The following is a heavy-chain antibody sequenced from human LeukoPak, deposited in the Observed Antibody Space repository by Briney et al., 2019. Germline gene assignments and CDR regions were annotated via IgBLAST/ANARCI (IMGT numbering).Heavy chain of an antibody. CDR1: GGSISSGGYY. V-gene: IGHV4-30-2*01. Sequence: PSETLSLTCTVSGGSISSGGYYWSWIRQPPGKGLEWIGYIYHSGSTYYNPSLKSRVTISVDTSKNQFSLKLSSVTAADTAVYYCARVQRTYIGSSFLDYWGQGTLVTVSS. CDR2: IYHSGST. D-gene: IGHD6-13*01. J-gene: IGHJ4*02. CDR3: ARVQRTYIGSSFLDY.